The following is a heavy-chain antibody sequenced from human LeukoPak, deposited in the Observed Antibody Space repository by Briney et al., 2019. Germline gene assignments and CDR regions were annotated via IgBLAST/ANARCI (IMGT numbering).Heavy chain of an antibody. CDR3: ARGTEKTRISGYYSFDH. Sequence: SETLSLTCSVSGGSLSGYFWTWIRQPAGKELEWIGRVYTSGPTYYNPSLESRVTISLDTFNNQFSLRVTSVTAADTAIYYCARGTEKTRISGYYSFDHWGRGLLVTVSS. D-gene: IGHD5-12*01. CDR1: GGSLSGYF. CDR2: VYTSGPT. J-gene: IGHJ4*02. V-gene: IGHV4-4*07.